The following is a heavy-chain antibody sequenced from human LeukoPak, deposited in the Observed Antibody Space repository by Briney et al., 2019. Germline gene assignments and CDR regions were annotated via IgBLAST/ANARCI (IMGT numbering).Heavy chain of an antibody. V-gene: IGHV3-30*02. Sequence: PGGSLRLSCAASGFTFSSYGMHWVRQAPGKGLEWVSFIRYDGSNKYYADSVKGRLTISRDNSKNTLYLQMNSLRAEDTAVYYCAKAARLTGYYVDYWGQGTLVTVSS. CDR2: IRYDGSNK. CDR3: AKAARLTGYYVDY. J-gene: IGHJ4*02. D-gene: IGHD3-9*01. CDR1: GFTFSSYG.